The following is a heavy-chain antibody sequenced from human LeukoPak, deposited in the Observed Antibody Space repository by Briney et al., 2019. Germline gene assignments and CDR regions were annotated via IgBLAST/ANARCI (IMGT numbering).Heavy chain of an antibody. Sequence: GGSLRLSCAASGFTFSSYWMHWVRQAPGKGLVWVSRVSSDGNSTNYADSVKDRFTISRDNTNNTLYLQMNSLRAEDTAVYYCARGATNTRALDYWGQGTLVTVSS. D-gene: IGHD1/OR15-1a*01. CDR2: VSSDGNST. CDR3: ARGATNTRALDY. CDR1: GFTFSSYW. V-gene: IGHV3-74*01. J-gene: IGHJ4*02.